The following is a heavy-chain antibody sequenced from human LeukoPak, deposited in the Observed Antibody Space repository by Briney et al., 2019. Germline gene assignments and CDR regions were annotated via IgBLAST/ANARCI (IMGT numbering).Heavy chain of an antibody. Sequence: ASVKVSCKASGYTFTSYYMHWVRQAPGQGLEWMGIINPSGGSTSYAQKFQGRVTMTRDTSTSTVYMELSSLRSEDTAVYYCARIRGGITMVRGAKNWFDPWGQGTLVTVSS. CDR2: INPSGGST. V-gene: IGHV1-46*01. D-gene: IGHD3-10*01. J-gene: IGHJ5*02. CDR1: GYTFTSYY. CDR3: ARIRGGITMVRGAKNWFDP.